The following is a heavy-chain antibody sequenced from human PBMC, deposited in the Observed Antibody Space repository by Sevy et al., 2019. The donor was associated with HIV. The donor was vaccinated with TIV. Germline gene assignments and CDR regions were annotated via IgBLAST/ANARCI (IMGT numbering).Heavy chain of an antibody. V-gene: IGHV3-30*18. CDR2: ISYDGSNK. Sequence: GGSLRLSCAASGFTFSSYGMHWVCQAPGKGLEWVAVISYDGSNKYYADSVKGRFTISRDNSKNTLYLQMNSLRAEDTAVYYCAKASPYLTIFGVVIGGYFDYWGQGTLVTVSS. CDR1: GFTFSSYG. D-gene: IGHD3-3*01. CDR3: AKASPYLTIFGVVIGGYFDY. J-gene: IGHJ4*02.